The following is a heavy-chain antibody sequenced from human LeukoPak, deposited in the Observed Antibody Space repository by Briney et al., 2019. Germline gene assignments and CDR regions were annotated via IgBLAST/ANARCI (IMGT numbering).Heavy chain of an antibody. CDR3: AKDGGYDFP. Sequence: PGGSLRLSCAASGFTFNTYGMPWVRQAPGKGLEWVAFIRYDGSNKYYADSVKGRFSISRDNSKNTLYLQMNSLRPEDTAVYYCAKDGGYDFPWGQGTLVAVSS. CDR2: IRYDGSNK. J-gene: IGHJ5*02. CDR1: GFTFNTYG. D-gene: IGHD5-12*01. V-gene: IGHV3-30*02.